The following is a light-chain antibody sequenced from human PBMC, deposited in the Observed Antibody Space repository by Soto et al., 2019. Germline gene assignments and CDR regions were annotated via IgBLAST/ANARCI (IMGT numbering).Light chain of an antibody. CDR1: SSDVGNYNY. J-gene: IGLJ2*01. CDR2: DVN. V-gene: IGLV2-14*01. CDR3: SSYTSSSTLV. Sequence: QSVLTQPASVSGSPGQSITISCTGTSSDVGNYNYVSWHQQHPGRAPKLMIYDVNNRPSGVSNRFSGSKSGNTASLTISGLHAEDEGDYYCSSYTSSSTLVFGGGTQLTVL.